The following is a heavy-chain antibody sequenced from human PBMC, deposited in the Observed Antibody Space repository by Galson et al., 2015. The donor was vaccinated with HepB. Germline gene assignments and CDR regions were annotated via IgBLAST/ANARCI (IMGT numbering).Heavy chain of an antibody. CDR3: ARASLIGYYDSSGYWNYFDY. Sequence: LRLSCAASGFTFDDYGMSWVRQAPGKGLEWVSGINWNGGSTGYADSVKGRFTISRDNAKNSLYLQMNSLRAEDTALYYCARASLIGYYDSSGYWNYFDYWGQGTLVTVSS. CDR1: GFTFDDYG. D-gene: IGHD3-22*01. CDR2: INWNGGST. V-gene: IGHV3-20*04. J-gene: IGHJ4*02.